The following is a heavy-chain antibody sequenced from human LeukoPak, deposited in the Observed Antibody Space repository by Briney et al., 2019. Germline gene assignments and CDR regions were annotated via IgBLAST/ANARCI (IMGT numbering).Heavy chain of an antibody. V-gene: IGHV3-30-3*01. CDR2: ISYDGSEV. CDR1: RFTFSSYA. CDR3: TLEYNNSGFDY. J-gene: IGHJ4*02. Sequence: GKSLRLSCASSRFTFSSYAIHWVRQAPGKGLEWVASISYDGSEVSYAGSVKGRFTISRDNSKNTVSLRMNSLRAEDTAVYFCTLEYNNSGFDYWGQGTLVTVSS. D-gene: IGHD1-14*01.